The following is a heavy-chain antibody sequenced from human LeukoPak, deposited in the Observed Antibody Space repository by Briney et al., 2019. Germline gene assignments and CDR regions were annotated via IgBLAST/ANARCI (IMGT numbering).Heavy chain of an antibody. V-gene: IGHV3-23*01. CDR2: ISGSGGST. Sequence: GGSLRLSCAASGFTFSSYAMSWVRQAPGKGLEWVSAISGSGGSTYYADSVKGRFTISRDSSKNTLYLQMNSLRAEDTAVYYCAKTLGYDSSGYYPELYFDYWGQGTLVTVSS. CDR3: AKTLGYDSSGYYPELYFDY. J-gene: IGHJ4*02. CDR1: GFTFSSYA. D-gene: IGHD3-22*01.